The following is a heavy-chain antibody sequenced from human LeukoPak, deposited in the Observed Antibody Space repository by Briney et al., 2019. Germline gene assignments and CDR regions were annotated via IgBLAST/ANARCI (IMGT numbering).Heavy chain of an antibody. D-gene: IGHD6-19*01. CDR1: SASISSYY. Sequence: SETLSLTCTVSSASISSYYWGWIRQAPGKGLEWIGYIQNTGGTNYNPSLKSRVSISKDTSKNQFSLQVRSVTAADTAVYYCVKHGSGWSFDYWGQGTLVTVSS. J-gene: IGHJ4*02. CDR3: VKHGSGWSFDY. V-gene: IGHV4-59*12. CDR2: IQNTGGT.